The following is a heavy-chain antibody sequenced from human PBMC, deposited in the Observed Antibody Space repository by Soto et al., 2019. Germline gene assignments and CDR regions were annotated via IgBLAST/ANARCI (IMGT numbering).Heavy chain of an antibody. V-gene: IGHV3-21*01. CDR2: ISSSSSYI. CDR1: GFTFSSYS. D-gene: IGHD6-13*01. CDR3: ASPGGLAAAGFDY. Sequence: EVQLVESGGGLVKPGGSLRLSCAASGFTFSSYSMNWVRQAPGKGLEWVSSISSSSSYIYYADSVKGRFTISRDNAKNSLYLQMNSLRAEDTAVYYCASPGGLAAAGFDYWGQGPLVTVSS. J-gene: IGHJ4*02.